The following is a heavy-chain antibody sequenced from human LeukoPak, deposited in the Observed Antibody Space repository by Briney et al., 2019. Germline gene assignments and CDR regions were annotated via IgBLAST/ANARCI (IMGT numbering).Heavy chain of an antibody. CDR1: GYSFTSYW. Sequence: GESLKISCKGSGYSFTSYWIGWVRQMPGTGLEWMGIIYPGDSDTRYSPSFQGQVTISADKSISTAYLQWSSLKASDTAIYYCAAASRLAGSSTYYYYGIDVWGQGTTVTVS. CDR2: IYPGDSDT. J-gene: IGHJ6*02. D-gene: IGHD2-15*01. V-gene: IGHV5-51*01. CDR3: AAASRLAGSSTYYYYGIDV.